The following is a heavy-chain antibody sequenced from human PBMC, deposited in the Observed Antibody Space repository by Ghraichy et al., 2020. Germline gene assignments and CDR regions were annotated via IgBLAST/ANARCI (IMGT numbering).Heavy chain of an antibody. J-gene: IGHJ6*03. CDR3: ARGRRCDFWSGYSTNNYYYYYMDV. Sequence: SETLSLTCAVYGGSFSGYYWSWIRQPPGKGLEWIGEINHSGSTNYNPSLKSRVTISVDTSKNQFSLKLSSVTAADTAVYYCARGRRCDFWSGYSTNNYYYYYMDVWGKGTTVTVSS. D-gene: IGHD3-3*01. CDR1: GGSFSGYY. V-gene: IGHV4-34*01. CDR2: INHSGST.